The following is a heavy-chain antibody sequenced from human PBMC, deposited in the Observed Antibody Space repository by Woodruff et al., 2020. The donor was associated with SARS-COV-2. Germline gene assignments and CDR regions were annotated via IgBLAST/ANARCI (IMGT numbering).Heavy chain of an antibody. CDR3: ARDASRESPGGNSVGGAFDI. V-gene: IGHV3-30*01. Sequence: TISRDNSKNTLYLQMNSLRAEDTAVYYCARDASRESPGGNSVGGAFDIWGQGTMVTVSS. D-gene: IGHD2-21*02. J-gene: IGHJ3*02.